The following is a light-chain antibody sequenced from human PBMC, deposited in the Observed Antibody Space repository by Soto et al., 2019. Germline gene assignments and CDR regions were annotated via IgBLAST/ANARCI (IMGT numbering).Light chain of an antibody. V-gene: IGLV1-40*01. CDR1: SSNIGAGYD. Sequence: QSVLTQPPSVSRAPGQRVTISCTGSSSNIGAGYDVHWYQQLPGTAPKLLIYGNSNRPSGVPVRFSGSKSGTSASLAITGLQAEDEAGYYCQSYDSSLSVVFGGGTQLTVL. CDR3: QSYDSSLSVV. J-gene: IGLJ2*01. CDR2: GNS.